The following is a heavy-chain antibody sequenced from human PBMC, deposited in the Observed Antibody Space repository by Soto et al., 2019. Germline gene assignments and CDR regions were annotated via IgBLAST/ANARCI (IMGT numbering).Heavy chain of an antibody. CDR1: GYSFTSYW. V-gene: IGHV5-10-1*01. CDR2: IDPSDSYT. Sequence: PGESLKISCKGSGYSFTSYWISWVRQMPGKGLEWMGRIDPSDSYTNYSPSFQGHVTISADKSISTAYLQWSSLKASDTAMYYCARPRRSGSYYAYYYYGMDVWGQGTTVTVSS. CDR3: ARPRRSGSYYAYYYYGMDV. J-gene: IGHJ6*02. D-gene: IGHD1-26*01.